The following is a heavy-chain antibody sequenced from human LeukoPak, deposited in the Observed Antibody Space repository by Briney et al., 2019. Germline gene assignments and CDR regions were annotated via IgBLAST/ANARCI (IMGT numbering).Heavy chain of an antibody. CDR3: ARDAVMSPYCSSTSCPGDRFDP. D-gene: IGHD2-2*01. CDR1: GGTFSSYA. V-gene: IGHV1-69*13. J-gene: IGHJ5*02. Sequence: GASVKVSCKASGGTFSSYAISWVRQAPGQGLEWMGGIIPIFGTANYAQKFQGRVTITADESTSTAYMELSSVRSEDTAVYYCARDAVMSPYCSSTSCPGDRFDPWGQGTLVTASS. CDR2: IIPIFGTA.